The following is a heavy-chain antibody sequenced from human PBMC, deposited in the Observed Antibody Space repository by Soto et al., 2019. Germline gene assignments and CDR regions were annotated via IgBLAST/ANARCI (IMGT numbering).Heavy chain of an antibody. CDR1: GGSSRSGSHY. V-gene: IGHV4-31*03. J-gene: IGHJ4*02. Sequence: TLSVTCTVSGGSSRSGSHYWSWIRQHPGKGLEWIGYIYYSGSTYYNPSLKSRITISISTSKNQFSLKLTSVTAADTAVYYCAREGGDGIDYWGQGTLVTVSS. CDR2: IYYSGST. D-gene: IGHD3-16*01. CDR3: AREGGDGIDY.